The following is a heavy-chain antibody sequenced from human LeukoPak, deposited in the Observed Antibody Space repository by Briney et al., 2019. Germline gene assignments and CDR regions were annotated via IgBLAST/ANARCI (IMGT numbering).Heavy chain of an antibody. CDR1: GGTFSSYA. J-gene: IGHJ4*02. V-gene: IGHV1-69*05. Sequence: SVKVSCKASGGTFSSYAISWVRQAPGQGLEWMGRIIPIFGTANYAQKFQGRVTITTDESTSTAYMELSSLRSEDTAVYYCARETCSGGSCFQFDFWGQGTLVTVSS. CDR3: ARETCSGGSCFQFDF. CDR2: IIPIFGTA. D-gene: IGHD2-15*01.